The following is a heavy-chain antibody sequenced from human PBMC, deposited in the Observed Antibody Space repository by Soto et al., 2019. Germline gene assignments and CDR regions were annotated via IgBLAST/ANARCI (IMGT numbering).Heavy chain of an antibody. J-gene: IGHJ6*02. Sequence: QVQLVESGGGVVQPGRSLRLSCAASGFTFSSYAMHWVRQAPGKGLEWVAVISFDGSNKYYAGSVKGRFTISRDNSKNTVYLQMHRLRAEDTAGYYCARDWSNYFGSYYGMDVWGQGTTVTVSS. CDR2: ISFDGSNK. D-gene: IGHD4-4*01. V-gene: IGHV3-30-3*01. CDR1: GFTFSSYA. CDR3: ARDWSNYFGSYYGMDV.